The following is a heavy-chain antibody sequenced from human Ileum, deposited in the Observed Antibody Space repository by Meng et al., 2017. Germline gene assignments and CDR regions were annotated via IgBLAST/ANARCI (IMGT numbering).Heavy chain of an antibody. V-gene: IGHV7-4-1*02. Sequence: QVQLVQSGSELKNPGASVKVSCKGSGYTFTNYGMNWVRQAPGQGLEWMGWINTNTGDPTYAQAFTGRFVFSLDTSVNTAHLQISSLKAEDTAIYYCAREPRRFDHWGQGTLVTVSS. CDR2: INTNTGDP. J-gene: IGHJ4*02. CDR1: GYTFTNYG. CDR3: AREPRRFDH.